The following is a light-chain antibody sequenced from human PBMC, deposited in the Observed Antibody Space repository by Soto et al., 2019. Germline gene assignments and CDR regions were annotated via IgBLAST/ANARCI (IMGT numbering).Light chain of an antibody. CDR2: DVT. CDR1: SSDVGTYDY. J-gene: IGLJ1*01. Sequence: QSALSQPRSVSGSPGQSVTISCTATSSDVGTYDYVYWYKQHQGKAPKLMIYDVTSRPSGVPDRFSGAKSGNTASLIISGLHADDVADYYCCTHAVTSEIFGAGTHVTVL. V-gene: IGLV2-11*01. CDR3: CTHAVTSEI.